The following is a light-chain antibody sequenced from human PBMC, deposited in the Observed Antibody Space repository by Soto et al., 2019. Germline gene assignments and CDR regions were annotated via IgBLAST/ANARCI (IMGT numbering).Light chain of an antibody. CDR2: DAS. Sequence: DIQMTQSPSTLSASFGDRLTITCRASQSISSWLAWYQQRPGKAPKLLIFDASSLESGVPSRFSGSGSGTEFTLTISSLQPDDFATYYCQQYSSYSKTFGQGTKVDIK. CDR1: QSISSW. J-gene: IGKJ1*01. CDR3: QQYSSYSKT. V-gene: IGKV1-5*01.